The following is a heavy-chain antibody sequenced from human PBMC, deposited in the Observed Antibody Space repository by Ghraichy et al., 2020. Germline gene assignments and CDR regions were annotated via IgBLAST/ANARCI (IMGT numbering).Heavy chain of an antibody. J-gene: IGHJ4*02. V-gene: IGHV3-7*03. D-gene: IGHD2-15*01. Sequence: GESLNISCAASGFTFSSYWMSWVRQAPGKGLEWVANIKQDGSEKYYVDSVKGRFTISRDNAKNSLYLQMNSLRAEDTAVYYCARSLYCSGGSCSYFDYWGQGTLVTVSS. CDR3: ARSLYCSGGSCSYFDY. CDR2: IKQDGSEK. CDR1: GFTFSSYW.